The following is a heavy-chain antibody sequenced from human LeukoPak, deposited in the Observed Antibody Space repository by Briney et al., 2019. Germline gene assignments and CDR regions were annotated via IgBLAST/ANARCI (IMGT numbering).Heavy chain of an antibody. D-gene: IGHD6-13*01. CDR1: GFTFSRHW. Sequence: PGGSLRLSCAASGFTFSRHWMSWVRQAPGKGLEWVANIKEDGSEKYYVDSMKGRFTISRDNARNSLYLQMNSLRAEDTAVYYCAREVHAAVTDFDYWGKGTLVTVSS. CDR3: AREVHAAVTDFDY. V-gene: IGHV3-7*01. CDR2: IKEDGSEK. J-gene: IGHJ4*02.